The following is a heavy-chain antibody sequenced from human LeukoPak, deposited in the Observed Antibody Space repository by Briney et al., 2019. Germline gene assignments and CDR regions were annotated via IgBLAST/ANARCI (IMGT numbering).Heavy chain of an antibody. J-gene: IGHJ4*02. D-gene: IGHD6-19*01. V-gene: IGHV4-39*01. CDR2: IYYSGST. Sequence: KPSETLSLTCTVSGGSISSSSYYWGWIRQPPGKGLEWIGSIYYSGSTYYNPSLKSRVTISVDTSKNQFSLKLSSVTAADTAGYFCARRGRYSGGGYYFDYWGRGTRATVSS. CDR1: GGSISSSSYY. CDR3: ARRGRYSGGGYYFDY.